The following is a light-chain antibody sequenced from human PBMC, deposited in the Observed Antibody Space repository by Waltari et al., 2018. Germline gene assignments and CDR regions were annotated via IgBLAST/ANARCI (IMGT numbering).Light chain of an antibody. CDR2: GAS. V-gene: IGKV3-15*01. CDR1: QSVSSN. Sequence: EIVMTQSPATLSVSPGERATLSCRASQSVSSNLAWYQQKPGQAPRLLIYGASTRATGIPARFSGSQAGTEFTLTISSLQSEDFAVYYCQQYNNWPPVTFGQGTRLAIK. J-gene: IGKJ5*01. CDR3: QQYNNWPPVT.